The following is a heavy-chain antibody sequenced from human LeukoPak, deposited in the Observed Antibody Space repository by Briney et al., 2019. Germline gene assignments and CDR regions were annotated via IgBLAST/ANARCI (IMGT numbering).Heavy chain of an antibody. CDR1: GYTFTSYD. D-gene: IGHD5-12*01. CDR2: MNPNSGNT. Sequence: GASVKVSCKASGYTFTSYDINWVRQATGQGLEWMGWMNPNSGNTGYAQKFQGRVTITRNTSISTAYMELSSLRSEDTAVYYCARDAIVAGATWYYYYYMDVWGKGTTVTVSS. V-gene: IGHV1-8*03. CDR3: ARDAIVAGATWYYYYYMDV. J-gene: IGHJ6*03.